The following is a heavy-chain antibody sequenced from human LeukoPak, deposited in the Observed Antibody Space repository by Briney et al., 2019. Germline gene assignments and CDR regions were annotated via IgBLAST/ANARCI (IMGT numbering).Heavy chain of an antibody. J-gene: IGHJ3*02. V-gene: IGHV1-18*01. CDR3: ARLYCTATSCFRAAFDI. CDR2: ISAYNGDT. CDR1: GYTFTSYG. Sequence: GASVKVSCKTSGYTFTSYGISWVRQAPGQGLEWMGWISAYNGDTNYAQKFQDRVTMTTDTSTSTAHMELGSLRSDDTAVYYCARLYCTATSCFRAAFDIWGQGTRVTVSS. D-gene: IGHD2-2*01.